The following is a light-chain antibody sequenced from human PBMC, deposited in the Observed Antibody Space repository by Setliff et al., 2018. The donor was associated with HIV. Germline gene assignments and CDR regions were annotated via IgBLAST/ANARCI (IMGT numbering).Light chain of an antibody. CDR2: DVS. V-gene: IGLV2-18*02. Sequence: QSALTQPPSVSGSPGQSVTISCTGTSSDVGSYNRVSWYQQPPGTAPKLMIYDVSNRPSGVPDRFSGSKSGNTASLTISGLQAEDEADYFCSSYTSSSTLLFGGGTEVTVL. CDR1: SSDVGSYNR. J-gene: IGLJ2*01. CDR3: SSYTSSSTLL.